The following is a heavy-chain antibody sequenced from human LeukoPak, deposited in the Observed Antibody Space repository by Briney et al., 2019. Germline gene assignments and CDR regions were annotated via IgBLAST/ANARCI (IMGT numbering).Heavy chain of an antibody. D-gene: IGHD3-10*01. Sequence: GGSLRLSCAASGFTFISYSMNWVRQAPGKGLEWVSSISSSSSYIYYADSVKGRFTISRDNAKNSLYLQMNSLRAEDTAVYYCARDYGSGSYYYYYYMDVWGKGTTVTVSS. CDR1: GFTFISYS. V-gene: IGHV3-21*01. CDR3: ARDYGSGSYYYYYYMDV. J-gene: IGHJ6*03. CDR2: ISSSSSYI.